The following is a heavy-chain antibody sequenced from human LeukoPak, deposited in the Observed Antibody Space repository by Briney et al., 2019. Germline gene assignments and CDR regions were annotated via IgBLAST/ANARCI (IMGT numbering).Heavy chain of an antibody. J-gene: IGHJ6*02. CDR1: GGSFSGYY. CDR2: INHSGST. CDR3: ARGPVRTSEYYYGMDV. V-gene: IGHV4-34*01. D-gene: IGHD1-14*01. Sequence: IPSETLSLTCAVYGGSFSGYYWSWIRQPPGKGLEWIGEINHSGSTNYNPSLKSRVTISVDTSKNQFSLKLSSVTAADTAVYYCARGPVRTSEYYYGMDVWGQGTTVNVSS.